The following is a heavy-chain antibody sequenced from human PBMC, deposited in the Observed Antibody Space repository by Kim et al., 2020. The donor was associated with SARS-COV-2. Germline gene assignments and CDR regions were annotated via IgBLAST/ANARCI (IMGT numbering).Heavy chain of an antibody. CDR2: IIPIFGTA. D-gene: IGHD6-13*01. J-gene: IGHJ4*02. CDR1: GGTFSSYA. CDR3: ARSSSSWSVIDY. V-gene: IGHV1-69*13. Sequence: SVKVSCKASGGTFSSYAISWVRQAPGQGLEWMGGIIPIFGTANYAQKFQGRVTITADESTSTAYMELSSLRSEDTAVYYCARSSSSWSVIDYWGQGTLVTVSS.